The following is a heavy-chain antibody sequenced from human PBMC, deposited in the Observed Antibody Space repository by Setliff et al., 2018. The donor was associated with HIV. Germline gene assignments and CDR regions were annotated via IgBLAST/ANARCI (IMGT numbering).Heavy chain of an antibody. V-gene: IGHV3-7*03. J-gene: IGHJ6*03. Sequence: LRLSCTASGFTFSGYWMSWVRQAPGKGLEWVANIKEDGSEKYYVDSVKGRFTISRDNAKNSLYLQMNRLRPEDTAVYYCGGGGDYSSYYMDVWGKGTTVTVSS. CDR3: GGGGDYSSYYMDV. CDR2: IKEDGSEK. CDR1: GFTFSGYW. D-gene: IGHD3-16*01.